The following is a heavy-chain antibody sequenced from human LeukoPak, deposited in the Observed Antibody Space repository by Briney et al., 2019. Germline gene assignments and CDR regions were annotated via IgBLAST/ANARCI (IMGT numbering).Heavy chain of an antibody. D-gene: IGHD3-16*01. CDR3: GKDANYVFFDY. CDR2: IRDIGGNT. V-gene: IGHV3-23*01. CDR1: GFTFSSYV. Sequence: GGSLRLSCAASGFTFSSYVMSWVRQAPGKGLEWVASIRDIGGNTYYADSVKGRFTVSRDNSTNTLYLQMNSRIAKDTAVYYCGKDANYVFFDYWGQGTMVTVSS. J-gene: IGHJ4*02.